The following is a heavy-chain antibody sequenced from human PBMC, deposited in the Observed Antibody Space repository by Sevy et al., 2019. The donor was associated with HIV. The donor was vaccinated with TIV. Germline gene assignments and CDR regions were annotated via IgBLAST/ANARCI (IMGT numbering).Heavy chain of an antibody. CDR2: INPDGSKI. Sequence: GGSLRLSCEASAINIRDYWINWVRQAPGKGLEWVANINPDGSKIYYADSVKGWFTISRDSAKNSVFLQMTSLRAEDTAVYYCVRAIQLAASYWGQGMLVTVSS. V-gene: IGHV3-7*02. D-gene: IGHD2-15*01. CDR3: VRAIQLAASY. J-gene: IGHJ4*02. CDR1: AINIRDYW.